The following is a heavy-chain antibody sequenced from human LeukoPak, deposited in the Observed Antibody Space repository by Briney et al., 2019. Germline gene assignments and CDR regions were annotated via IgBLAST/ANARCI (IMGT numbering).Heavy chain of an antibody. Sequence: PSQTLSLTCTVSGGSISSGGYYWSWIRQHPGKGLEWIGYIYYSGSTYYNPSLKSRVTISVDTSKNQFSLKLCSVAAADTAVYYCARQLDLATTLDYWGQGTLVTVSS. V-gene: IGHV4-31*03. J-gene: IGHJ4*02. D-gene: IGHD1-26*01. CDR2: IYYSGST. CDR1: GGSISSGGYY. CDR3: ARQLDLATTLDY.